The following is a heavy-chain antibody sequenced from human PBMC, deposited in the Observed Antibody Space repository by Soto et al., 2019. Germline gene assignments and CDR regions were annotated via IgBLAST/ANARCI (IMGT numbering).Heavy chain of an antibody. V-gene: IGHV4-59*01. D-gene: IGHD1-26*01. CDR1: GRSISSNY. Sequence: SETLSLTCTVSGRSISSNYWSWIRQPPGKGLEWIGYIYNSGYTNYNPSLKSRVTISVDTSKNQFSLKLSSVTAADTAVYYCAREGASYRQFDYRGQGTLVTVSS. CDR3: AREGASYRQFDY. J-gene: IGHJ4*02. CDR2: IYNSGYT.